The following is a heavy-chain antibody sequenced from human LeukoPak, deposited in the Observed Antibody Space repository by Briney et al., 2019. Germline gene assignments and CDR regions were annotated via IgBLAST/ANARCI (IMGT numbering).Heavy chain of an antibody. J-gene: IGHJ6*02. CDR1: GFTFSSYW. V-gene: IGHV3-74*01. D-gene: IGHD7-27*01. CDR3: ASSLGYYYYYGMDV. Sequence: PGGSLRLSCAASGFTFSSYWMHWVRQAPGKGLVWVSRINSDGSSTSYADSVKGRFTISRDNAKNTLYLQMNSLRAEDTAVYYCASSLGYYYYYGMDVWGQGTTVTVSS. CDR2: INSDGSST.